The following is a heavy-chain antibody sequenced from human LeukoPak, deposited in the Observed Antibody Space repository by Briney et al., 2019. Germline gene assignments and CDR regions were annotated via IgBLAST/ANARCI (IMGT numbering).Heavy chain of an antibody. D-gene: IGHD2-8*01. CDR1: GYSFTSYW. J-gene: IGHJ6*02. CDR2: IYPGDSDT. Sequence: GESLKISCKGSGYSFTSYWIGWVRQMPGKGLEWMGIIYPGDSDTRYSPPFQGQVTISADKSISTAYLQWSSLKASDTAMYYCAKSMVYAIDGYYYGMDVWGQGTTVTVSS. V-gene: IGHV5-51*01. CDR3: AKSMVYAIDGYYYGMDV.